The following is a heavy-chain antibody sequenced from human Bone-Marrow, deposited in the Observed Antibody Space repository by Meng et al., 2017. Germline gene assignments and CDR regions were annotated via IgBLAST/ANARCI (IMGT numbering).Heavy chain of an antibody. CDR2: IFHTGNT. Sequence: QVQLQESGPGLVKPSGTLSLTCAVSGGSIISINWWPWVRQPPGKGLEWIGEIFHTGNTNFHPSLKSRVTISVDKSKNQFSLKLNSVTAADTAVYYCARVDWSGGNPIDSWGQGTLVTVSS. V-gene: IGHV4-4*02. CDR3: ARVDWSGGNPIDS. CDR1: GGSIISINW. J-gene: IGHJ4*02. D-gene: IGHD3-10*01.